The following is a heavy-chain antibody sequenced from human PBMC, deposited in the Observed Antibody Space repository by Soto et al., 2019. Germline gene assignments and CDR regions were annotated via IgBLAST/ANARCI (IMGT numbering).Heavy chain of an antibody. V-gene: IGHV4-59*12. Sequence: PSETLSLTCTVSGGSLSNYYWSWIRQPPGKGLEWIGYIYYSGSTDYNPSLRSRVTISVDTSKNQFSLKLSSATAADTAVYYCARESAAAGNGAFDIWGQGTMVTVSS. CDR3: ARESAAAGNGAFDI. CDR2: IYYSGST. CDR1: GGSLSNYY. D-gene: IGHD6-13*01. J-gene: IGHJ3*02.